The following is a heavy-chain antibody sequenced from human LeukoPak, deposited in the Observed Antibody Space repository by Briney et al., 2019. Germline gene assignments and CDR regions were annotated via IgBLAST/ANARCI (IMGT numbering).Heavy chain of an antibody. CDR1: GFTFSSYG. Sequence: GRSLRLSCAASGFTFSSYGMHWVRQAPGKGLEWVAVISYDGSNKYYADSVKGRFTISRDNSKNTLYLQMNSLRAEDTAVYYCAKQLHINWGAAFDIWGQGTMVTVSS. V-gene: IGHV3-30*18. J-gene: IGHJ3*02. CDR3: AKQLHINWGAAFDI. D-gene: IGHD7-27*01. CDR2: ISYDGSNK.